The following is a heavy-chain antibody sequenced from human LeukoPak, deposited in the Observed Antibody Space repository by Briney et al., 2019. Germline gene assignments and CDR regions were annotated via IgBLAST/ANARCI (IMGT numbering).Heavy chain of an antibody. Sequence: SETLSLTCAVYGGSFSGYYWGWIRQPPGKGLEWIGEINHSGSTNYNPSLKSRVTISVDTSKNQFSLKLSSVTAADTAVYYCAATLEMATQSDYWGQGTLVTVSS. J-gene: IGHJ4*02. CDR1: GGSFSGYY. CDR3: AATLEMATQSDY. V-gene: IGHV4-34*01. D-gene: IGHD5-24*01. CDR2: INHSGST.